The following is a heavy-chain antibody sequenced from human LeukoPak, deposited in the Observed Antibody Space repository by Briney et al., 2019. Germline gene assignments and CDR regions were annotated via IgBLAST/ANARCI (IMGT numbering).Heavy chain of an antibody. D-gene: IGHD3-22*01. CDR3: ASGRNPYYYDSSGHPDYFDY. V-gene: IGHV3-7*01. Sequence: PGGSLRLSCAASGFTFSSYWMSWVRQAPGKGLGWVANIKQDGSEKYYVDSVKGRFTISRDNSKNTLYLQMNSLRAEDTAVYYCASGRNPYYYDSSGHPDYFDYWGQGTLVTVSS. CDR2: IKQDGSEK. CDR1: GFTFSSYW. J-gene: IGHJ4*02.